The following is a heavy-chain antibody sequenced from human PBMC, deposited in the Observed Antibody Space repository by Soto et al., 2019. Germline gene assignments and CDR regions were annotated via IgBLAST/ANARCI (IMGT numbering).Heavy chain of an antibody. D-gene: IGHD6-6*01. V-gene: IGHV4-31*03. CDR3: ARTSSSSDAFDI. Sequence: SETLSLTCTVSGGSISSGGYYWSWIRQPPGKGLEWIGYIYYSGSTHYIPSLKSRVTISVDTSKSQLSLNLSSVTAADTAVYYCARTSSSSDAFDIWGQGTMVTVSS. CDR2: IYYSGST. CDR1: GGSISSGGYY. J-gene: IGHJ3*02.